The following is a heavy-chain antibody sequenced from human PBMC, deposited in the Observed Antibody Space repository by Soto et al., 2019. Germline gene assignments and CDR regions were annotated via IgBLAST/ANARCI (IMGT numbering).Heavy chain of an antibody. Sequence: GESLKISCKGSGYSFTSYWIGWVRQMPGKGLEWMGIIYPGDSDTRYSPSFQGQVTISADKSISTAYLQWSSLKASDTAMYYCARFHDYGDYVNYYGMDVWGQGTTVTVSS. D-gene: IGHD4-17*01. CDR2: IYPGDSDT. V-gene: IGHV5-51*01. CDR1: GYSFTSYW. CDR3: ARFHDYGDYVNYYGMDV. J-gene: IGHJ6*02.